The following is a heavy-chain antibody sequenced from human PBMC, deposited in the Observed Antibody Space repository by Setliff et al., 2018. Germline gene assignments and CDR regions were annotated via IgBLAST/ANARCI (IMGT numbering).Heavy chain of an antibody. D-gene: IGHD2-15*01. Sequence: LRLSCAGSGFTFSSYTMNWVRQAPGKGLEWVSSIISSGSHIYYADSVKGRFTSSRDNAKNSLYLQMNSLRADDTAVYYCTRDYGFCSGGSCSYYGMDVWSQGTTVTVSS. CDR1: GFTFSSYT. J-gene: IGHJ6*02. CDR2: IISSGSHI. CDR3: TRDYGFCSGGSCSYYGMDV. V-gene: IGHV3-21*01.